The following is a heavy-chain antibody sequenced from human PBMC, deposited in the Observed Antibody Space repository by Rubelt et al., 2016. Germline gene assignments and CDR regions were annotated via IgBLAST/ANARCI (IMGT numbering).Heavy chain of an antibody. CDR3: ARLRGSPQGAAFDI. D-gene: IGHD1-26*01. Sequence: EVQLVQSGAEVKKPGESLKISCKGSGYSFTTYWIGWVRQMHGKCLECMGSIYPGYSDTRYSPSFQGQVTISADKSIITAYLQWSSLKASDTAMYYCARLRGSPQGAAFDIWGQGTMVTVSS. CDR1: GYSFTTYW. V-gene: IGHV5-51*01. CDR2: IYPGYSDT. J-gene: IGHJ3*02.